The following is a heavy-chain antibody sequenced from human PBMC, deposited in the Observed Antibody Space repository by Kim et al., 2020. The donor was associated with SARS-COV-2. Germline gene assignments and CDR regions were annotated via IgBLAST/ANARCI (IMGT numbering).Heavy chain of an antibody. CDR1: GGSISSANYY. CDR3: ARHGNTLHWFGESKTYSWFDS. D-gene: IGHD3-10*01. CDR2: MYSSGNT. J-gene: IGHJ5*01. V-gene: IGHV4-39*01. Sequence: SETLSLTCSVSGGSISSANYYWGWIRQTPDKGLEWIGSMYSSGNTYYNPSLQSRLSISVDTSNNHFSLRLASVNAADTGIYYCARHGNTLHWFGESKTYSWFDSWGQGTLVTVSS.